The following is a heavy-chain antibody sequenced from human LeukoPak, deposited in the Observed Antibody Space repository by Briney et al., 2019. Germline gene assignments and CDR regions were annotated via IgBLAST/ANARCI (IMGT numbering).Heavy chain of an antibody. CDR2: INWNGGST. CDR3: ARAMGAYYFDY. J-gene: IGHJ4*02. V-gene: IGHV3-20*04. Sequence: GGSLRLSCAASGFTFDDYGMSWVRQAPGKGLEWVSGINWNGGSTGYADSVKGRFTISRDNAKNSLYLPMNSLRAEDTALYYCARAMGAYYFDYWGQGTLVTVSS. D-gene: IGHD1-26*01. CDR1: GFTFDDYG.